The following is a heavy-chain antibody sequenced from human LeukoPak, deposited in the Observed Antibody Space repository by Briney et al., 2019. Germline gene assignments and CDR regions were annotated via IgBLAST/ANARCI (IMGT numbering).Heavy chain of an antibody. Sequence: PGGSLRLSCAASGFTFSSYEMNWVRQAPGKGLEWVSYISSSGSTIYYADSVKGRFTISRDNAKNSLYLQMNSLRAEDTAVYYCARVSWLGADPFDIWGQGTMVTVSS. V-gene: IGHV3-48*03. D-gene: IGHD6-19*01. J-gene: IGHJ3*02. CDR2: ISSSGSTI. CDR1: GFTFSSYE. CDR3: ARVSWLGADPFDI.